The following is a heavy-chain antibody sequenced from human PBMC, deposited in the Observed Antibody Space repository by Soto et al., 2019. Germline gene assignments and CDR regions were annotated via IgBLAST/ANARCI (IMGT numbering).Heavy chain of an antibody. D-gene: IGHD2-2*01. CDR1: GFTFTTYG. Sequence: EVQLVESGGGLVQPGGSLRLSCAASGFTFTTYGIHWVRQAPGKGLGFVSAITRNGGSTYYADSVKGRFTISRDNSKNTVYLQMGSLSVEDMGVYYCARARRDCSSSSCYLYYFDYWGQGTLVTVSS. CDR3: ARARRDCSSSSCYLYYFDY. J-gene: IGHJ4*02. CDR2: ITRNGGST. V-gene: IGHV3-64*07.